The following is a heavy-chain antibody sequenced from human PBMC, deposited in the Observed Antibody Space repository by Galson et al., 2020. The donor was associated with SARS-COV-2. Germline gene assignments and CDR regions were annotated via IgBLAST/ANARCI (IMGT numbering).Heavy chain of an antibody. V-gene: IGHV5-51*01. J-gene: IGHJ4*02. Sequence: GESLKISCKGSGYSFTSYWIGWVRQMPGKGLEWMGIIYPGDSDTRYSPSFQGQVTISADKSISTAYLQWSSLKASDTAMYYCARIYYYDSSGLDYFDYLGQGTLVTVSS. CDR2: IYPGDSDT. CDR1: GYSFTSYW. D-gene: IGHD3-22*01. CDR3: ARIYYYDSSGLDYFDY.